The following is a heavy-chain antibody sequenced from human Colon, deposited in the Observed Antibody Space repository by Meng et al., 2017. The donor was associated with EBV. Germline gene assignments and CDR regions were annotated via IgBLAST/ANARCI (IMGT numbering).Heavy chain of an antibody. J-gene: IGHJ4*02. D-gene: IGHD6-19*01. Sequence: APGLVKPPQPLSLTFTVSGGSVSSGGYYWTWICQHPGKGLEWFGHIYYSGSTFYNPSLKRRVIISIDTSKNQFSLNLRSVTAADTAVYYCARVSSGWDYFDYWGQGTLVTVSS. V-gene: IGHV4-31*03. CDR3: ARVSSGWDYFDY. CDR2: IYYSGST. CDR1: GGSVSSGGYY.